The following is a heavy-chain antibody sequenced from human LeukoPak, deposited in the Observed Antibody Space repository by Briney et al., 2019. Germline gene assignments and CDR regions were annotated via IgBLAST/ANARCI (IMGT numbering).Heavy chain of an antibody. CDR1: GFTFNSYA. CDR2: ISYDGSKK. CDR3: AKDRGYHYDSSGYYRMDAFDI. Sequence: GRSLRLSCAASGFTFNSYAMHWVRQAPGKGLEWVAVISYDGSKKYYADSVKGRFTISRDNSKNTLYLQMNSLREEDTAVYYCAKDRGYHYDSSGYYRMDAFDIWGQGTMVTVSS. V-gene: IGHV3-30-3*01. J-gene: IGHJ3*02. D-gene: IGHD3-22*01.